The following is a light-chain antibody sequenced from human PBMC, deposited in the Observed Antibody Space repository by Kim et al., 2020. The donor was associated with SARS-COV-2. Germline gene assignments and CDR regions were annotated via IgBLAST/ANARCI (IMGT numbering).Light chain of an antibody. CDR3: QQYGSSPLYT. J-gene: IGKJ2*01. CDR1: QSVSSNY. Sequence: SPGERGTLSCRASQSVSSNYVAWYQQKPGQAPRLLIYGASSRATGIPDRFSGSGSGTDFTLTISRLEPEDFAVYYCQQYGSSPLYTFGQGTKLEI. CDR2: GAS. V-gene: IGKV3-20*01.